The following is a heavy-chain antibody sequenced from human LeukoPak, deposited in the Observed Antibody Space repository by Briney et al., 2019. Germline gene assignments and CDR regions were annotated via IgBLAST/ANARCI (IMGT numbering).Heavy chain of an antibody. CDR3: AKVKENSDWSHYYFDY. Sequence: GGSLRLSCAASGFTFSSYAMSWVRQAPGKGLEWVSSVTRSGSTTYYADSVKGRFTISRDNSKNTLYLLLNSLRAEDTAVYSCAKVKENSDWSHYYFDYWGQGTLVTVSS. V-gene: IGHV3-23*01. J-gene: IGHJ4*02. D-gene: IGHD6-19*01. CDR2: VTRSGSTT. CDR1: GFTFSSYA.